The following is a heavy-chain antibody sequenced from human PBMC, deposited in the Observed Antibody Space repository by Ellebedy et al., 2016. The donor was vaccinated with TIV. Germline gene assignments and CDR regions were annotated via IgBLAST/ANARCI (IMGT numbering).Heavy chain of an antibody. CDR1: GFTFRSYS. J-gene: IGHJ4*02. D-gene: IGHD3-9*01. CDR3: ARELKLRYFDYDD. Sequence: PGGSLRLSCAASGFTFRSYSMNWVRHAPGKGLEWVSYLSSSSSTIYYADSVKGRFTISRDNAKNSLYLQMNSLRDEDTAVYYCARELKLRYFDYDDWGQGTLVTVSS. V-gene: IGHV3-48*02. CDR2: LSSSSSTI.